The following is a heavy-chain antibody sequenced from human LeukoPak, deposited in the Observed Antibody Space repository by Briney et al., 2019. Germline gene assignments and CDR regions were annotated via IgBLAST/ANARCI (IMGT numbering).Heavy chain of an antibody. V-gene: IGHV3-74*01. CDR3: ARAVTGLDDY. CDR2: ISNDGSHT. J-gene: IGHJ4*02. CDR1: GFSFSDYW. Sequence: GGALRLSCAASGFSFSDYWMHWVRQVSGKGLVWVSRISNDGSHTLYADSVRGRFTISRDNAKNTLFLQMNSLRAEDTAVYYCARAVTGLDDYWGQGTLVTVSS. D-gene: IGHD6-19*01.